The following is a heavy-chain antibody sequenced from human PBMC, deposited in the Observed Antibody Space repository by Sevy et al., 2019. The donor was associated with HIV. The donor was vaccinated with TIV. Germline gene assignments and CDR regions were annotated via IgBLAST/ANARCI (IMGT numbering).Heavy chain of an antibody. J-gene: IGHJ4*02. D-gene: IGHD3-9*01. CDR1: GITFGSYG. CDR2: ILSDGSDK. CDR3: AKDGGVPYYESLTGYSHVDY. V-gene: IGHV3-30*18. Sequence: GGSLRLSCAASGITFGSYGMHWVRQAPGKGLEWVALILSDGSDKYYADSVKGRFTIFRDNSKNRLYLQMNSLRAEDTAVYYCAKDGGVPYYESLTGYSHVDYWGQGTLVTVSS.